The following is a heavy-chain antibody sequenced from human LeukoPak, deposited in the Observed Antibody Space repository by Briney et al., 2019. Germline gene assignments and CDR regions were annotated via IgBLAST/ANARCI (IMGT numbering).Heavy chain of an antibody. CDR3: AKISWELWYFQH. Sequence: SGGSLRLSCAASGFTFSSYAMSWVRQAPGKGLEWVSAISGSGGSTYYADSVKGRFTISRDNSKNTLYLQMNSLRAEDTAVYYCAKISWELWYFQHWGQGTLVTVSS. CDR2: ISGSGGST. V-gene: IGHV3-23*01. D-gene: IGHD1-26*01. CDR1: GFTFSSYA. J-gene: IGHJ1*01.